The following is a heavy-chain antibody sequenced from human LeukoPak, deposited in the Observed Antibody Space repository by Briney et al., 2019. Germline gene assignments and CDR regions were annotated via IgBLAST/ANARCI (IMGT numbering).Heavy chain of an antibody. CDR1: GFTVSSNY. Sequence: GGSLGLSCAASGFTVSSNYMSWVRQAPGKGLERVSVIYSGGSTYYADSVKGRFTISRDNSKNTLYLQMNSLRAEDTAVYYCARMSGYSYGLYYFDYWGQGTLVTVSS. J-gene: IGHJ4*02. D-gene: IGHD5-18*01. CDR3: ARMSGYSYGLYYFDY. V-gene: IGHV3-66*01. CDR2: IYSGGST.